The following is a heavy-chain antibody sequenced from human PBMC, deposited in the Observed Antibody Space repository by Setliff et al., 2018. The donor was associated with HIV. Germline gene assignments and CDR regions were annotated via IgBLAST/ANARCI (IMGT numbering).Heavy chain of an antibody. CDR3: ARDVGGFTVFAVPRGGFDP. D-gene: IGHD3-3*01. CDR1: GGSISTYY. J-gene: IGHJ5*02. V-gene: IGHV4-59*01. Sequence: SETLSLTCTVSGGSISTYYWSWIRQAPGRGLEWIGYIYYTGRTNYNPSLKSRVTMSLDPSQKQFSLKLSSVTAADTAVYFCARDVGGFTVFAVPRGGFDPWGQGTLVTVSS. CDR2: IYYTGRT.